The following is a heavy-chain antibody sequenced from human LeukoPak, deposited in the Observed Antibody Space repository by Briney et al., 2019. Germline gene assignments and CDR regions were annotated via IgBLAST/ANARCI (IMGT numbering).Heavy chain of an antibody. CDR2: INHSGST. D-gene: IGHD3-22*01. CDR3: ARTSIDSSGYYFDY. V-gene: IGHV4-34*01. CDR1: GGSFSGYY. J-gene: IGHJ4*02. Sequence: SETLSLTCAVYGGSFSGYYWSWIRQPPGKGLEWIGEINHSGSTNYNPSLKSRVTISVDTSKKQFSLKLSSVTAADTAVYYCARTSIDSSGYYFDYWGQGTLVTVSS.